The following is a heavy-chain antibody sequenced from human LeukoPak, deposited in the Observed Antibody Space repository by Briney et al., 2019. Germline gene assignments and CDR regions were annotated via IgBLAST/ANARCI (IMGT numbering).Heavy chain of an antibody. CDR1: GVSINTCCYS. CDR3: ARGRSYGFDFDS. J-gene: IGHJ4*02. Sequence: PSETLSLTCDVSGVSINTCCYSWTWIRQPPGKGLEWIGYKYYSGSTRYNSSLRSRLTISLDSSKNQFSLGLTSVTAADTAVYYCARGRSYGFDFDSWGPGTLVIVSS. D-gene: IGHD5-18*01. V-gene: IGHV4-61*01. CDR2: KYYSGST.